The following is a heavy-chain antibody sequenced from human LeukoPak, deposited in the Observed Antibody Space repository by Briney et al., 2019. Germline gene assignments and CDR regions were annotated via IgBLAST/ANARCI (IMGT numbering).Heavy chain of an antibody. CDR1: RGSISSSSYY. J-gene: IGHJ4*02. CDR3: ARRLWFGELSPYYFDY. V-gene: IGHV4-39*01. D-gene: IGHD3-10*01. Sequence: SETLSLTCTVSRGSISSSSYYWGWIRQPPGKGLEWIGSIYYSGSTYYNPSLKSRVTISVDTSKNQFSLKLSSVTAADTAVYYCARRLWFGELSPYYFDYWGQGTLVTVSS. CDR2: IYYSGST.